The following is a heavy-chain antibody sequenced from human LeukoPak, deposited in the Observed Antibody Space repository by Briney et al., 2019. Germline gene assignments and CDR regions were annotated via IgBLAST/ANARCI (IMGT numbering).Heavy chain of an antibody. D-gene: IGHD1-14*01. V-gene: IGHV4-59*08. CDR2: IYYSGST. Sequence: SETLSLTGTVSGGSISSYYWSWIRQPPGKGLEWIGYIYYSGSTNYNPSLKSRVTISVDTSKNQFSLKLSSVTAADTAVYYCARRPTDTRYGMDVWGQGTTVTVSS. J-gene: IGHJ6*02. CDR1: GGSISSYY. CDR3: ARRPTDTRYGMDV.